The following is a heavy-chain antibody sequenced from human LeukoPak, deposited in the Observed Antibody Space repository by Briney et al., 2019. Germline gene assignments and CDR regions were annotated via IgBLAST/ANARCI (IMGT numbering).Heavy chain of an antibody. CDR3: ARSHDYTNYVSP. CDR1: GFTFIVYY. J-gene: IGHJ5*02. V-gene: IGHV1-2*02. D-gene: IGHD4-11*01. CDR2: INPNGGET. Sequence: GASVKVSCKASGFTFIVYYIHWVRRAPGQGLEWMGWINPNGGETHYAQKFQGRVTLTTDTSLSTAYLGLSSLISDDTAVYYCARSHDYTNYVSPWGQGTLVTVSS.